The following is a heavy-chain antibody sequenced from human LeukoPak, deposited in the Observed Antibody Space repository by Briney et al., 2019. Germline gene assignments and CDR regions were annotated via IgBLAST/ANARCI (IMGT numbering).Heavy chain of an antibody. Sequence: GGSLRLSCAASGFTFSSYWMHWVRQAPGKGLVWVSRINSDGSSTSYADSVKGRFTISRDNAKNTLYLQMNSLRAEDTAVYYCARDRKRIMITFGGVQDWWGQGTLVTVSS. CDR1: GFTFSSYW. CDR3: ARDRKRIMITFGGVQDW. CDR2: INSDGSST. V-gene: IGHV3-74*01. J-gene: IGHJ4*02. D-gene: IGHD3-16*01.